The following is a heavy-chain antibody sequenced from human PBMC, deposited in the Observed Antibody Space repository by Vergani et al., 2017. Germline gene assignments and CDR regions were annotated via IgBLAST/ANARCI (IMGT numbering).Heavy chain of an antibody. CDR2: INHSGST. CDR3: ARVITYYYDSSGYYVPYYYYGMDV. D-gene: IGHD3-22*01. Sequence: QVQLQQWGAGLLKPSETLSLTCAVYGGPFSGYYWSLIRQPPGKGLEWIGEINHSGSTNYNPSLKSRVTISVDTSKNQFSLKLSSVTAADTAVYYCARVITYYYDSSGYYVPYYYYGMDVWGQGTTVTVSS. V-gene: IGHV4-34*01. CDR1: GGPFSGYY. J-gene: IGHJ6*02.